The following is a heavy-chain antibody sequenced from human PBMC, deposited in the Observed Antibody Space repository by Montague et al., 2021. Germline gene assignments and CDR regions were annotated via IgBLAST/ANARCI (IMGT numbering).Heavy chain of an antibody. CDR2: IYWDDDK. J-gene: IGHJ4*02. V-gene: IGHV2-5*02. CDR3: AHRSSTSSIDY. D-gene: IGHD2-2*01. CDR1: GFSLSTNGAG. Sequence: PALVKPTQTHTLTCTFSGFSLSTNGAGVGWFRQPPGKALDWLALIYWDDDKRYSPSLKNRLTVTKDTSKNQVVLTVTNMDPADTATYYCAHRSSTSSIDYWGQGTLVTVSS.